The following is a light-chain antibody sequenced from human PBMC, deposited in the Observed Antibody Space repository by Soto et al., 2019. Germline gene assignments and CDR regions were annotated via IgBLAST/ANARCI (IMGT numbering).Light chain of an antibody. J-gene: IGKJ1*01. CDR1: QSISNW. V-gene: IGKV1-5*01. Sequence: DIQMTQSPSTLSASLGDRVTITCRASQSISNWLAWYQQKPGKAPKLLIYDVSSLESGVPSRFSSSGSGTEFTLTISSLQPDDFATYYCQQYNSFWTFGQGTKVDIK. CDR2: DVS. CDR3: QQYNSFWT.